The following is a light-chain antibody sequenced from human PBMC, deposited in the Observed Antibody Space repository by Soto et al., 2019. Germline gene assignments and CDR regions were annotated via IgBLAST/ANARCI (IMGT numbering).Light chain of an antibody. CDR3: QSYDSSLSGFHVV. CDR2: GNN. Sequence: QSVLTQPPSVSGAPGQRVTISCTGSSSNIGAGYDVHWYQQLPGTAPKLLIYGNNNRPSGVPDRFSGSKSGTSASLAVTGLQAEDEADYYCQSYDSSLSGFHVVFGAGTKLTVL. CDR1: SSNIGAGYD. V-gene: IGLV1-40*01. J-gene: IGLJ2*01.